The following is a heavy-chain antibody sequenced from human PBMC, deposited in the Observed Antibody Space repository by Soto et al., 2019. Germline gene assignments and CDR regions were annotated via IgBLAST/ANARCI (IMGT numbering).Heavy chain of an antibody. V-gene: IGHV4-4*02. CDR1: GGSISSSNW. D-gene: IGHD2-2*01. J-gene: IGHJ6*02. CDR2: IYHSGST. Sequence: SETLSLTCAVSGGSISSSNWWSWVRQPPGKGLEWIGEIYHSGSTNYNPSLKSRVTISVDKSKNQFSLKLSSMTAADTAVYYCARFKVVVVPAASYYYYYGMDVWGQGTTVTVSS. CDR3: ARFKVVVVPAASYYYYYGMDV.